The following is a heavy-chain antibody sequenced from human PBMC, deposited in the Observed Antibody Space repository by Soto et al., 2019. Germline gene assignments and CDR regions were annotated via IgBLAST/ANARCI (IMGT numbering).Heavy chain of an antibody. CDR1: GYTFTSYY. Sequence: QVQLVQSGAEVKKPGASVKVSCKASGYTFTSYYMHWVRQAPGQGLEWMGIINPSGGSTSYAQKVQGRGPHARGPVTRNGHQGPGRLGFEDTAVYYCARDRLWFGELLPFDYWGQGTLVTVSS. CDR2: INPSGGST. V-gene: IGHV1-46*01. J-gene: IGHJ4*02. CDR3: ARDRLWFGELLPFDY. D-gene: IGHD3-10*01.